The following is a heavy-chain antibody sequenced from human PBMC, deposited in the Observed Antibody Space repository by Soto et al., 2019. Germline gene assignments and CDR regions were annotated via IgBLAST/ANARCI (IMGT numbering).Heavy chain of an antibody. CDR1: GGSINGY. CDR2: IHHSGST. D-gene: IGHD3-16*01. V-gene: IGHV4-4*02. J-gene: IGHJ4*02. CDR3: ARHGGFYFDY. Sequence: QVQLQESGPGLVQPSGTLSLTCTVSGGSINGYWSWVRQPPGKGLEWIGEIHHSGSTKYNLSLKSRVPISIDKSKNQFSLNLSSVTAADTAVYYCARHGGFYFDYWGQGTLVTVSS.